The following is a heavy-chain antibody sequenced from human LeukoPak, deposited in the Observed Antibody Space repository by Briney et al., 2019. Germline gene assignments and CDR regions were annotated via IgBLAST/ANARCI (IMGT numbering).Heavy chain of an antibody. D-gene: IGHD6-13*01. Sequence: GGSLRLSCAASGFTFSSYGMHWVRQAPGKGLEWVAVISYDGSNKYYADSVKGRFTISRDNSKNTLYLQMNSLRAEDTAVYYCVRGRIAAAGTGWFDPWGQGTLVTVSS. CDR2: ISYDGSNK. V-gene: IGHV3-30*03. J-gene: IGHJ5*02. CDR3: VRGRIAAAGTGWFDP. CDR1: GFTFSSYG.